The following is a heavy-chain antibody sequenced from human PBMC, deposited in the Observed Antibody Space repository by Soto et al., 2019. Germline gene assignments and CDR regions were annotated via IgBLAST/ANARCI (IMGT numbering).Heavy chain of an antibody. CDR3: AFGYSSSWYDIYYGMDV. CDR1: GFTFSDYY. CDR2: ISSSGSTI. J-gene: IGHJ6*02. Sequence: SLRLSCAASGFTFSDYYMSWIRQAPGKGLEWVSYISSSGSTIYYADSVKGRFTISRDNSKNSLYLQMNSLRAEDTAVYYCAFGYSSSWYDIYYGMDVWGQGTTVTVSS. D-gene: IGHD6-13*01. V-gene: IGHV3-11*04.